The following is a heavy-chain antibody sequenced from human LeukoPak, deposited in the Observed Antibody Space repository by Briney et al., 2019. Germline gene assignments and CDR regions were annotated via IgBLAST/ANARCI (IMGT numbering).Heavy chain of an antibody. J-gene: IGHJ4*02. D-gene: IGHD2-8*01. CDR1: GFTFNIYG. CDR2: ISYDGRQK. Sequence: GGSLRLSCAASGFTFNIYGMHWVRQAPGKGLEWVAVISYDGRQKYYADSVKGRFTISRDNSKNTLFLQMNSLRDEDTAVYYCTRVYLERLTAGYFDHWGQGTLVTVSP. V-gene: IGHV3-30*19. CDR3: TRVYLERLTAGYFDH.